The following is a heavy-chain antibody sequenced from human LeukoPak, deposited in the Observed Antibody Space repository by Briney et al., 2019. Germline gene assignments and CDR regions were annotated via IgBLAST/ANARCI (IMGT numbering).Heavy chain of an antibody. D-gene: IGHD3-22*01. Sequence: PGESLRLSCAASGFTFSSYGMHWVRQAPGKGLEWVAVISYDGSNRYYADSVKGRFTISRDNSKNTLYLQMNSLRAEDTAVYYCAKSSYDSSGYSLGYWGQGTLVTVSS. J-gene: IGHJ4*02. CDR1: GFTFSSYG. V-gene: IGHV3-30*18. CDR2: ISYDGSNR. CDR3: AKSSYDSSGYSLGY.